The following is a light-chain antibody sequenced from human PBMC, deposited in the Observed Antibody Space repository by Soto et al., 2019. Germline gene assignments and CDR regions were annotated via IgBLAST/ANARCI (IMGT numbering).Light chain of an antibody. CDR1: SSDVGGYSY. CDR2: EVT. V-gene: IGLV2-14*01. Sequence: QSALTQPASVSGSPGQSITISCTGTSSDVGGYSYVSWYQQHPGKAPKLMIYEVTNRPSGVSNRFSGSKSGNTASLTISGVQAEDEADYYCSSYTRSSLYVFGTGTNVTVL. J-gene: IGLJ1*01. CDR3: SSYTRSSLYV.